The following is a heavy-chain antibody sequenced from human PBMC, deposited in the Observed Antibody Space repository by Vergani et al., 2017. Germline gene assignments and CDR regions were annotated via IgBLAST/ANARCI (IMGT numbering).Heavy chain of an antibody. Sequence: EVQLVESGGGLVKPGGSLRLSCAASGFTFSSYSMNWVRQAPGKGLEWVSCISSSSSYIYYADSVKGRFTISRDNSKNTLYLQMNSLRAEDTAVYYCAKTRGRATTTQDYGMDVWGQGTTVTVSS. J-gene: IGHJ6*02. CDR2: ISSSSSYI. CDR1: GFTFSSYS. V-gene: IGHV3-21*01. CDR3: AKTRGRATTTQDYGMDV. D-gene: IGHD4-11*01.